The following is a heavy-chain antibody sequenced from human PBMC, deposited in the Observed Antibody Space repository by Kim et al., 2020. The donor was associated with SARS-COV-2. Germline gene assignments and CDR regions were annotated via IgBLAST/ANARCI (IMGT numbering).Heavy chain of an antibody. D-gene: IGHD1-26*01. Sequence: GGSLRLSCAASGFTFNTYGMHWVRQAPGKGLEWVAVISYDANKKYYVDSVKGRFTISRDNSKNMLYLQMNSLRIEDTAVYHCAKSFSGSYFGYDYWGQGTLVTVSS. CDR3: AKSFSGSYFGYDY. CDR1: GFTFNTYG. CDR2: ISYDANKK. J-gene: IGHJ4*02. V-gene: IGHV3-30*18.